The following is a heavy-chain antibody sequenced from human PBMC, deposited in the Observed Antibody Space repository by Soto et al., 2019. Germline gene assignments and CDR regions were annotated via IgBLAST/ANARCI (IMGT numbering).Heavy chain of an antibody. CDR1: GLPRSRYE. CDR3: ARDYEDSSSYFSYAYGMDV. CDR2: ISTSGRTT. J-gene: IGHJ6*01. Sequence: RGGFIRLCCPASGLPRSRYEMNWVRQEPGKGLEWVSYISTSGRTTYYADSVKGRFTISRDNAKNSVFLQMNSLRADDTAVYYCARDYEDSSSYFSYAYGMDVCGQGHTVTVSS. V-gene: IGHV3-48*03. D-gene: IGHD6-6*01.